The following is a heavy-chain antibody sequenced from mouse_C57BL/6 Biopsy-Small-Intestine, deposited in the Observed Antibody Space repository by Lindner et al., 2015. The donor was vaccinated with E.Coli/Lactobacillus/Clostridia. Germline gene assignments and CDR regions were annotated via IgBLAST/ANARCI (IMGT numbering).Heavy chain of an antibody. D-gene: IGHD1-2*01. Sequence: SVKVSCKASGYNFINYDINWVRQAPGQGLEWVGWMNPNTGNTGYAQKFQDRVTMTRDTSTAYMELSSLKSEDTAVYYCARDSAGDWYFDLWGRGTLVTVSS. CDR1: GYNFINYD. V-gene: IGHV1-84*02. CDR3: ARDSAGDWYFDL. CDR2: MNPNTGNT. J-gene: IGHJ1*01.